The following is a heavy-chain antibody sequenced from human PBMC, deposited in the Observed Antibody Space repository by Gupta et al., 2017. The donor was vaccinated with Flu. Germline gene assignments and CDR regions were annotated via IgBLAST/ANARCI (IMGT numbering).Heavy chain of an antibody. CDR2: IIPIFGTA. Sequence: WVRQAPGQGLEWMGGIIPIFGTANYAQKFQGRVTITADKSTSTAYMELSSLRSEDTAVYYCARGPANAITIFGVYNWFDPWGQGTLVTVSS. CDR3: ARGPANAITIFGVYNWFDP. V-gene: IGHV1-69*06. D-gene: IGHD3-3*01. J-gene: IGHJ5*02.